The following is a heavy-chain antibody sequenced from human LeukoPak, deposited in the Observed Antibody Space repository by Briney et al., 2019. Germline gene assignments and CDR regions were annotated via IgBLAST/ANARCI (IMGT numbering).Heavy chain of an antibody. CDR3: ARDPRYCSGGSCYSTDDAFDI. CDR2: IYYSGST. D-gene: IGHD2-15*01. V-gene: IGHV4-59*01. J-gene: IGHJ3*02. Sequence: SETLSLTCTVSGGSISSYYWSWIRQPPGKGLEWIGYIYYSGSTNYDPSPKSRVTISVDTSKNQFSLKLSSVTAADTAVYYCARDPRYCSGGSCYSTDDAFDIWGQGTMVTVSS. CDR1: GGSISSYY.